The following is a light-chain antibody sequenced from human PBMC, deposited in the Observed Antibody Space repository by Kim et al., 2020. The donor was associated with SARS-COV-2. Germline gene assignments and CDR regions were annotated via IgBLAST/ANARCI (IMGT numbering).Light chain of an antibody. CDR3: QQYDKWPPYT. CDR1: QSVSSN. V-gene: IGKV3-15*01. J-gene: IGKJ2*01. Sequence: EIVMTQSPATLSVSPGERATVSCRASQSVSSNLAWYQQKPGQAPRLLIYDASTRVTGIPARFSGSGSGTEFTLTISSPQSEDFAVYYCQQYDKWPPYTFGQGTKLDI. CDR2: DAS.